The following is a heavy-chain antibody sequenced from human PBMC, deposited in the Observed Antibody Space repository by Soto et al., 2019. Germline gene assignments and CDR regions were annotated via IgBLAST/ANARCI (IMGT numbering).Heavy chain of an antibody. CDR3: ARINGGSPDF. J-gene: IGHJ4*02. CDR1: DGYINNHF. Sequence: SETLSLTCTVSDGYINNHFWNWIRQHAGKGLEWIGHIYISGTTTYNPSLKSRVTMSADTPRNQFSFKVSSVTAADTAVYYCARINGGSPDFWGQGALVTVS. V-gene: IGHV4-4*07. CDR2: IYISGTT. D-gene: IGHD2-15*01.